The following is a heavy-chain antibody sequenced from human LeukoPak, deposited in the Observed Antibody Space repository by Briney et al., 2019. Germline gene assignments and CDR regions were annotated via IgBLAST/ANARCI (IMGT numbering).Heavy chain of an antibody. V-gene: IGHV3-23*01. Sequence: PGGSLRLSCAASGFTFSSYAMSWVRQAPGKGLEWVSAISGSGGSTYYADSVKGRFTISRDNSKNTLYLQMNSLRAEDTAVYYCANGSLGGWELLGAFDIWGQGTMVTVSS. CDR2: ISGSGGST. CDR3: ANGSLGGWELLGAFDI. D-gene: IGHD1-26*01. J-gene: IGHJ3*02. CDR1: GFTFSSYA.